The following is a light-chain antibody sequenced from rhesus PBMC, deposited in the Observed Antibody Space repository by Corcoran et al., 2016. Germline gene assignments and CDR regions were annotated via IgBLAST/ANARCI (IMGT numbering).Light chain of an antibody. V-gene: IGKV1-69*01. CDR2: RAS. CDR1: QGISNW. J-gene: IGKJ1*01. Sequence: DIQMTQSPSSLSASVGDRVTITCRASQGISNWLAWYQQKPGKAPKLLFYRASNLETGVPSRFSGSGIGTDCTLTISSLQPDDCATYYCQQHDNSPQTFGQGTKVEIK. CDR3: QQHDNSPQT.